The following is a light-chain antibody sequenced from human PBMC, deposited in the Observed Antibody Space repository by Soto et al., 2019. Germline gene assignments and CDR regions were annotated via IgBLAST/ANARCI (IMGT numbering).Light chain of an antibody. V-gene: IGKV1-5*03. CDR2: KAS. J-gene: IGKJ2*01. CDR3: QQYDSQSYT. CDR1: QSISSW. Sequence: DFKMTQSPSTLSASVGDRVTISCRASQSISSWLAWYQQKPGKAPKLLIYKASSLESGVPSRFSGSVSGTEFTLTISSLQHDDFATYYCQQYDSQSYTFGQGTKLEIK.